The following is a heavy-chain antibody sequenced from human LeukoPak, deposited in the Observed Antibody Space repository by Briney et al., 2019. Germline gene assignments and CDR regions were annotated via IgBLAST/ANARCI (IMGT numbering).Heavy chain of an antibody. Sequence: SETLSLTCAVYGVSFSGYYWSWIRQPPGKGLEWIGEINHSGSTNYNPSLKSRVTISVDTSKNQFSLKLSSVTAADTAVYYCASGGDYYGSGSYYNLADYWGQGTLVTVSP. CDR1: GVSFSGYY. D-gene: IGHD3-10*01. J-gene: IGHJ4*02. CDR2: INHSGST. CDR3: ASGGDYYGSGSYYNLADY. V-gene: IGHV4-34*01.